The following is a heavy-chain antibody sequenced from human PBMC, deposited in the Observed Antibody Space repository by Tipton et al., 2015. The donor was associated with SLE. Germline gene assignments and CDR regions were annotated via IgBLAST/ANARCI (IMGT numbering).Heavy chain of an antibody. J-gene: IGHJ3*02. CDR2: IYSGGST. Sequence: SLRLSCAASGFTVSSNYMSRVRQAPGKGLEWVSVIYSGGSTYYADSVKGRFTISRDNSKNTLYLQMNSLRAEDTAVYYCARDSPGGAAAGNDAFDIWGQGTMVTVSS. CDR3: ARDSPGGAAAGNDAFDI. D-gene: IGHD6-13*01. CDR1: GFTVSSNY. V-gene: IGHV3-53*05.